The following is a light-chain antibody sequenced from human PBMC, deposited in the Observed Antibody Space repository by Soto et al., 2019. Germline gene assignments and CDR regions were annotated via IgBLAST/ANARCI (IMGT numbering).Light chain of an antibody. CDR2: NND. Sequence: QSVLTQPPSTSGTPGQRVTISCSGGSSNIGGNTVNWYQQFPGTAPKFLIYNNDQWPSGVPDRFSGSKSGTSASLAISGLQSEDESDYYCAAWDDSLNGWVFGGGTKLTVL. V-gene: IGLV1-44*01. CDR3: AAWDDSLNGWV. J-gene: IGLJ3*02. CDR1: SSNIGGNT.